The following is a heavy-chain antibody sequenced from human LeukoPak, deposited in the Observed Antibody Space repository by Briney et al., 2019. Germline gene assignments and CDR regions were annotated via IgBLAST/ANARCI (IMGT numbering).Heavy chain of an antibody. V-gene: IGHV3-48*03. CDR1: GFTFSSFE. J-gene: IGHJ3*02. Sequence: GGSLRLSCVASGFTFSSFEMNWVRQAPGKGLQWVAHISQSGGSIYYAVSVKGRCTISRDNTQNSLYLQMSSLRAEDTAVYYCARSFDIWGQGTMVTVSS. CDR3: ARSFDI. CDR2: ISQSGGSI.